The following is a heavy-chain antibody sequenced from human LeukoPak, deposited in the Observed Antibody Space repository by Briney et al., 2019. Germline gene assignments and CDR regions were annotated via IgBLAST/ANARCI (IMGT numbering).Heavy chain of an antibody. J-gene: IGHJ6*03. V-gene: IGHV3-30*04. CDR1: GFTFSSYA. Sequence: GRSLRLSCAVSGFTFSSYAIHWVRQAPGKGLEWVAVISYDGTNKYYADSVKGRFTISRDNSKNTLYLQMNSLRDEDTAVYYCARDQGSLPVWFYYYMDVWGSGTTVTVSS. CDR3: ARDQGSLPVWFYYYMDV. CDR2: ISYDGTNK. D-gene: IGHD3-16*01.